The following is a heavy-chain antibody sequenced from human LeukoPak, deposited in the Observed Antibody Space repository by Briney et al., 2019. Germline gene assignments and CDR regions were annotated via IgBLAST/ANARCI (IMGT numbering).Heavy chain of an antibody. Sequence: ASVTVSFTGSGYTFTIYGISWVRQAPGQGGEWMGWISAYNGNRNYTQKLQGRVTITTDTSTTTAYMELRSLRSDDTAVYYCARSGSGGYYYGIDVWGQGTTVTVSS. CDR2: ISAYNGNR. CDR1: GYTFTIYG. D-gene: IGHD1-1*01. V-gene: IGHV1-18*01. J-gene: IGHJ6*02. CDR3: ARSGSGGYYYGIDV.